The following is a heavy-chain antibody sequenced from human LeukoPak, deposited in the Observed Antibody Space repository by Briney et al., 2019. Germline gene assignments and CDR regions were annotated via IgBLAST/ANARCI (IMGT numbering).Heavy chain of an antibody. CDR1: GFTFSVYA. D-gene: IGHD6-19*01. Sequence: GESLKISCAASGFTFSVYAMSWVRQAPGKGLEWVSSIGGSVGTTYYADSVKGRFTISRDNSKNSLFLQMNSLRAEDTAVYYCATSGWDTIDYFYGMDVWGHGTTVTVSS. V-gene: IGHV3-23*01. CDR2: IGGSVGTT. J-gene: IGHJ6*02. CDR3: ATSGWDTIDYFYGMDV.